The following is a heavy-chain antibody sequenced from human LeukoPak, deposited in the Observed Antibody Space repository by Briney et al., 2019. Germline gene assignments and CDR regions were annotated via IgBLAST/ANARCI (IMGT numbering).Heavy chain of an antibody. CDR1: GFTFSTHA. V-gene: IGHV3-23*01. J-gene: IGHJ4*02. CDR2: ISGTGDRT. Sequence: GGSLRLSCAASGFTFSTHAMTWVRQAPGKGLEWVSVISGTGDRTHYADSVKGRFTISRDNSKNTLYLEMNSLRAEDTAVYYCARGGTGWEYQLLYDYWGQGTLVTVSS. D-gene: IGHD2-2*01. CDR3: ARGGTGWEYQLLYDY.